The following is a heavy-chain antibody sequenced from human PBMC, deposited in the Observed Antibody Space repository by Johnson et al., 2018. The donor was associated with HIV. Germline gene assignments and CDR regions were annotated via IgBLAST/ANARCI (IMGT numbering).Heavy chain of an antibody. D-gene: IGHD3-22*01. CDR2: ISYDGSSK. Sequence: QVQLLESGGGVVQPGRSLRLSCAASGFTFSSYAMHWVRRAPGKGLEWVAIISYDGSSKYYADSVKGRFTISRDNSKNTLYLQMNSLRAEDTAVYHCARAHYSDSSDHWGTGAFDIWGQGTMVTVSS. CDR3: ARAHYSDSSDHWGTGAFDI. J-gene: IGHJ3*02. CDR1: GFTFSSYA. V-gene: IGHV3-30-3*01.